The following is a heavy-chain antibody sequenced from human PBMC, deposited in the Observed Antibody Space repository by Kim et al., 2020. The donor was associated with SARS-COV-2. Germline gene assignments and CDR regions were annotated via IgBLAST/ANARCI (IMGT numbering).Heavy chain of an antibody. Sequence: AQGLTGRFIFSLDTSNNTAYLQISSLKAEDTAVYYCAREIYSSYEVNWFDPWGQGTLVTVSS. J-gene: IGHJ5*02. V-gene: IGHV7-4-1*02. CDR3: AREIYSSYEVNWFDP. D-gene: IGHD4-4*01.